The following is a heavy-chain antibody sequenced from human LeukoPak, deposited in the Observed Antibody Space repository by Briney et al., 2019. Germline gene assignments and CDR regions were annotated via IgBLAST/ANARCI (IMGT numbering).Heavy chain of an antibody. D-gene: IGHD3/OR15-3a*01. CDR2: INSNGDDT. CDR1: GFTFSDYY. J-gene: IGHJ4*02. V-gene: IGHV3-64*03. CDR3: RTFNH. Sequence: PGGSLRLSCSVSGFTFSDYYMHWVRPAPGRGLEYVSAINSNGDDTYYADSVKGRFTISRDNFKNTLYLQMSSLRAEDTAVYYCRTFNHWGQGILVTVSS.